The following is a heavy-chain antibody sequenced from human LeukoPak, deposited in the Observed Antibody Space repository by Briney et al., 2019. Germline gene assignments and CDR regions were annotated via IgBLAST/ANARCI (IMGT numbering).Heavy chain of an antibody. J-gene: IGHJ5*02. V-gene: IGHV1-69*13. CDR3: ARGPLGYCSGGSCYRRWFDP. D-gene: IGHD2-15*01. CDR1: GGTFSSYA. CDR2: IIPIFGTA. Sequence: ASVKVSCKASGGTFSSYAISWVRQAPGQGLEWMGGIIPIFGTANYAQKFQGRVTITADESTSTAYMELSSLRSEDTAVYYCARGPLGYCSGGSCYRRWFDPWGQGTLVTVSS.